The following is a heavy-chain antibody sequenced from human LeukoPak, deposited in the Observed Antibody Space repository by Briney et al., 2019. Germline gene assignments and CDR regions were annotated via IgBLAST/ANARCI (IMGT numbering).Heavy chain of an antibody. CDR3: ARGKDCSGGSCYTAVHYMDV. CDR1: GYTFTGYY. V-gene: IGHV1-2*02. Sequence: ASVKVSCKPSGYTFTGYYMHWVRQAPGQGLEWMGWINPNSGGTNYAQKLQGRVTMTRDTSISTAYMELSRLRFDDKAVYYCARGKDCSGGSCYTAVHYMDVWGKGTTVTVSS. CDR2: INPNSGGT. J-gene: IGHJ6*03. D-gene: IGHD2-15*01.